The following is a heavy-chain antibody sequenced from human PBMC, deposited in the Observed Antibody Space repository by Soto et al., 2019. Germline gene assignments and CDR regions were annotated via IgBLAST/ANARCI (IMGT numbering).Heavy chain of an antibody. V-gene: IGHV3-23*01. D-gene: IGHD3-3*02. CDR1: GFTFSNYA. CDR2: ISGSGAGT. Sequence: EVQLLESGGGLVQPGGSLRLSCEGSGFTFSNYAMAWVRQAPGKGLEWVSVISGSGAGTYYADSVKGRFTISRDNSNNTLYLHMNSLRGEDTAIYYCAKGILLFEVMTPTHYWGQGTLVTVSS. CDR3: AKGILLFEVMTPTHY. J-gene: IGHJ4*02.